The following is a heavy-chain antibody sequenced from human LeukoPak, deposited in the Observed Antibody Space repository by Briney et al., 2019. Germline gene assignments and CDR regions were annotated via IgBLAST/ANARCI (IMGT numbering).Heavy chain of an antibody. J-gene: IGHJ4*02. Sequence: GGSLRLSCAASGFTFSSYEMNWVRQAPGKGLEWVSYISSSGSTIYYADSVKGRFTISRDNAKNTLYLQMNSLRAEDTAVYYCAKDTHGSSWYYFDYWGQGTLVTVSS. D-gene: IGHD6-13*01. CDR2: ISSSGSTI. CDR1: GFTFSSYE. CDR3: AKDTHGSSWYYFDY. V-gene: IGHV3-48*03.